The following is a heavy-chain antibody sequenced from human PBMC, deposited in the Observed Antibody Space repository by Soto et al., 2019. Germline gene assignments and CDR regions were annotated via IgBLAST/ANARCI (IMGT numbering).Heavy chain of an antibody. CDR1: GFTFGDYA. CDR3: AKLIKVFGVVQNH. D-gene: IGHD3-3*01. Sequence: SLRLSCAASGFTFGDYAMHWVRQAPGKGLEWVSGISWNSGSVGYADSVKGRFTISRDNAKSSLYLQMNSLRAEDTAVYYCAKLIKVFGVVQNHWGEVTLVTVSS. CDR2: ISWNSGSV. J-gene: IGHJ4*02. V-gene: IGHV3-9*01.